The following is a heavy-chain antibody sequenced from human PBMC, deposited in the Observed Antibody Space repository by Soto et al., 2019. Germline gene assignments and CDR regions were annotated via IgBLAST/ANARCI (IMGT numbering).Heavy chain of an antibody. D-gene: IGHD2-2*01. CDR3: ARVWRYGSSTSCYISGDFDY. CDR1: GYTFTSYG. J-gene: IGHJ4*02. Sequence: QVQLVQSGAEVKKPGASVKVSCKASGYTFTSYGISWVRQAPGQGREWMGWISAYNGNTNYAQKLQGRVTMTTDTSTSKGYMELRSLRSDDTAGYYCARVWRYGSSTSCYISGDFDYGGQGTLVTVSS. CDR2: ISAYNGNT. V-gene: IGHV1-18*04.